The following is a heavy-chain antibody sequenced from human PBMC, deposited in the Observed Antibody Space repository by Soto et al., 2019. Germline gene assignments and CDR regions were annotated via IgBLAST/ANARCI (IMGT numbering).Heavy chain of an antibody. CDR1: GFTFSSYA. Sequence: PGGSLRLSCAASGFTFSSYAMHWVRQAPGKGLEWVAVISYDGSNKYYADSVKGRFTISRDNSKNTLYLQMNSLRAEDTAVYYCARGYYDFWSGSDQGYYYGMDVWGQGTTVTVSS. V-gene: IGHV3-30-3*01. CDR2: ISYDGSNK. D-gene: IGHD3-3*01. J-gene: IGHJ6*02. CDR3: ARGYYDFWSGSDQGYYYGMDV.